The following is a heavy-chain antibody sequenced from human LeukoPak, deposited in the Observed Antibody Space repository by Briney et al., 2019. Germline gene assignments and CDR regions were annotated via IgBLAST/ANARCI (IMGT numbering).Heavy chain of an antibody. CDR1: TFTFNDDY. Sequence: PGGSLRLSCVASTFTFNDDYMSWIRQTPGKGLEWISYIDNSGSTIYDADSVKGRFRVSRDNAKNSIYLQMNSLRVEDSAVYYCAREKVGTVANFDSWGQGTLVIVSS. V-gene: IGHV3-11*01. D-gene: IGHD6-19*01. CDR3: AREKVGTVANFDS. CDR2: IDNSGSTI. J-gene: IGHJ4*02.